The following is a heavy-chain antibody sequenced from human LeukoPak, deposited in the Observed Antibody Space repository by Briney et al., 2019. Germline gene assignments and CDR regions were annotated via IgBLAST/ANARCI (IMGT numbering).Heavy chain of an antibody. CDR3: AKILPAAHVLRYFDWLPRRPFDY. Sequence: PGGSLRLSCAASGFTFSSYSMNWVRQAPGKGLEWVSAISGSGGSTYYADSVKGRFTISRDNSKNTLYLQMNSLRAEDTAVYYCAKILPAAHVLRYFDWLPRRPFDYWGQGTLVTVSS. V-gene: IGHV3-23*01. J-gene: IGHJ4*02. CDR2: ISGSGGST. CDR1: GFTFSSYS. D-gene: IGHD3-9*01.